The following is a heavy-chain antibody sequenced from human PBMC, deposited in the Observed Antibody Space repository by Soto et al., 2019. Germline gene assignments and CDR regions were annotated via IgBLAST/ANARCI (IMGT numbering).Heavy chain of an antibody. CDR3: AGGVKGEVGGGEDY. CDR1: GYTFTSYD. V-gene: IGHV1-8*01. J-gene: IGHJ4*02. Sequence: QVQLVQSGAEVKKPGASVKVSCKASGYTFTSYDINWVRQATGQGLEWMGWMNPNSGNTGYAQKFQGRVTMTRNTSISTAYRELSSMRYEDTAVYYGAGGVKGEVGGGEDYWGQGTLVTVSS. D-gene: IGHD3-16*01. CDR2: MNPNSGNT.